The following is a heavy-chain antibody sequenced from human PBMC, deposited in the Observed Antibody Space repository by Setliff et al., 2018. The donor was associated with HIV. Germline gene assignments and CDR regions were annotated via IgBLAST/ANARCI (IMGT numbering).Heavy chain of an antibody. CDR3: ARGSGGYCGGGSCYFGFGLAL. D-gene: IGHD2-15*01. Sequence: GASVKVSCKASGGTFSSYSITWVRQAPGQGLEWMGGIIPIFNTANYAQKFKGRVTITADESTSTAYMELSSLGSEDTAVYYCARGSGGYCGGGSCYFGFGLALWGQGTTVTVSS. CDR1: GGTFSSYS. CDR2: IIPIFNTA. J-gene: IGHJ6*02. V-gene: IGHV1-69*13.